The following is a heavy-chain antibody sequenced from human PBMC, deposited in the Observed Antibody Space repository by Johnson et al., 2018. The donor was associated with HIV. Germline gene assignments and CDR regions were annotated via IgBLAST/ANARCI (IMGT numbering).Heavy chain of an antibody. J-gene: IGHJ3*02. D-gene: IGHD1-26*01. Sequence: QVQLVESGGGVVQPGRSLRLSCAASGFTFSSYAMHWVRQAPGTGLEWVAVISYDGSNKYYADSVKGRFTISRDNSKNTLYLQMNSLRAEDTAVYYCAKGATRYKTSGSNSDGAFDIWGQGTMVTVSS. CDR1: GFTFSSYA. V-gene: IGHV3-30*04. CDR3: AKGATRYKTSGSNSDGAFDI. CDR2: ISYDGSNK.